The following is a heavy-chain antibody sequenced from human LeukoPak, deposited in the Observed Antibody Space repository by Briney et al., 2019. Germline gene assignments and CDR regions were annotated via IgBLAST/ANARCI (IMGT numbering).Heavy chain of an antibody. J-gene: IGHJ4*02. CDR1: GFTFSSYS. CDR2: ISSSSSTI. V-gene: IGHV3-48*04. D-gene: IGHD5-12*01. CDR3: ARVVATFDY. Sequence: PGGSLRLSCAASGFTFSSYSMNWVRQAPGKGLEWVSYISSSSSTIYYADSVKGRFTIFRDNAKNSLYLQMNSLRAEDTAVYYCARVVATFDYWGQGTLVTVSS.